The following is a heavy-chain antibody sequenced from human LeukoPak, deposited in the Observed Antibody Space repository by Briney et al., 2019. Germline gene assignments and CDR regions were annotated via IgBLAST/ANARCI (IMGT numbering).Heavy chain of an antibody. CDR2: INAGNGNT. J-gene: IGHJ4*02. CDR3: ARVAYCGGDCYYFDY. Sequence: GASVKVSCKASGYTFTSYAMHWVRQAPGQRLEWMGWINAGNGNTKYSQKFQGRVTITRDTSASTAYMELSSLRSEDTAVYYCARVAYCGGDCYYFDYWGQGTLVTVSS. CDR1: GYTFTSYA. V-gene: IGHV1-3*01. D-gene: IGHD2-21*02.